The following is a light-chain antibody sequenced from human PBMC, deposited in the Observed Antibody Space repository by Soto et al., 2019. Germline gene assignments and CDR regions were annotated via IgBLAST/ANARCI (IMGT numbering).Light chain of an antibody. CDR1: QSVSSY. J-gene: IGKJ4*01. V-gene: IGKV3-11*01. Sequence: EIVLTQSPATLSLSPGERATLSCRASQSVSSYLAWHQQKPGQAPRLLIYDASNRATGIPARFSGSGSGTDFTLMISSLEPEDFAVYYCQQRSNWPLTFGGGTKVEIK. CDR3: QQRSNWPLT. CDR2: DAS.